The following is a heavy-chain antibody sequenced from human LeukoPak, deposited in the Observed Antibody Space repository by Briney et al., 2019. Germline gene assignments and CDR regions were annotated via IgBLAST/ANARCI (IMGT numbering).Heavy chain of an antibody. D-gene: IGHD2-21*02. CDR1: GGTFSSYA. CDR3: ARDRCGGDCYADDAFDI. J-gene: IGHJ3*02. V-gene: IGHV1-69*04. CDR2: IIPIFGIA. Sequence: SVKVSCKASGGTFSSYAINWVRQAPRQGLEWMGTIIPIFGIANYAQKFQGRVTITADTSTSTAYMELSSLRSEDTAVYYCARDRCGGDCYADDAFDIWGQGTMVTVSS.